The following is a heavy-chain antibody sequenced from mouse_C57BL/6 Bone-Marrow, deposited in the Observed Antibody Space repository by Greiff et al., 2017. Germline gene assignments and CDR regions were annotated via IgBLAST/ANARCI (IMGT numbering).Heavy chain of an antibody. D-gene: IGHD1-1*01. CDR3: ARAPITTVVATPWGFDV. CDR2: INPYNGGT. J-gene: IGHJ1*03. CDR1: GYTFTDYY. Sequence: EVQLQQSGPVLVKPGASVKMSCKASGYTFTDYYMNWVKQSHGKSLEWIGVINPYNGGTSYNQKFKGKATLTVDKSSSTDYMELNSLTSEDSAVYYGARAPITTVVATPWGFDVWGTGTTVTVSS. V-gene: IGHV1-19*01.